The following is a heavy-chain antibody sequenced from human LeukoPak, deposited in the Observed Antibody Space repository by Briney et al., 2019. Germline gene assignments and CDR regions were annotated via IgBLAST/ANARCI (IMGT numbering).Heavy chain of an antibody. CDR2: IRYDGSNK. V-gene: IGHV3-30*02. CDR1: GFTFSSYG. J-gene: IGHJ4*02. D-gene: IGHD5-18*01. Sequence: GGSLRLSCAASGFTFSSYGMHWVRQAPGKGLEWVAFIRYDGSNKYYADSVKGRFNISRDNSKNTLYLQMNSLRAEDTAVYYCARTWIQLWLVGYWGQGTLVTVSS. CDR3: ARTWIQLWLVGY.